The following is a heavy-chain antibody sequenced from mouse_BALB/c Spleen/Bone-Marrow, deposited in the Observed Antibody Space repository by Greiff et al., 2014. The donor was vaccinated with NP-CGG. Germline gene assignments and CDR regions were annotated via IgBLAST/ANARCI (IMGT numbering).Heavy chain of an antibody. CDR3: TRKGDSPFAY. Sequence: QVQLKESGAELVKPGASVKLSCKASGYTFTSYYMYWVKQRPGQGLEWIGEINPSNGGTNFNEKFKSKATLTVDKSSSTAYVQLSSLTSEDSAVYYCTRKGDSPFAYWGQGTLVTVSA. CDR1: GYTFTSYY. V-gene: IGHV1S81*02. J-gene: IGHJ3*01. D-gene: IGHD2-13*01. CDR2: INPSNGGT.